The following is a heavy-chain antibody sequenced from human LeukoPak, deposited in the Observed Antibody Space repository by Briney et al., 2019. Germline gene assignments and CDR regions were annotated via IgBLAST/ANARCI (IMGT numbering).Heavy chain of an antibody. D-gene: IGHD2-2*01. V-gene: IGHV1-18*04. Sequence: ASVTVSCKASGYTFTNYYIHWVRQAPGQGLEWMGWISAYNGNTNYAQKLQGRVTMTTDTSTSTAYMELRSLRSDGPAVYFCXXDPAHRPWYFDLWGRGTLVTVSS. CDR2: ISAYNGNT. CDR3: XXDPAHRPWYFDL. CDR1: GYTFTNYY. J-gene: IGHJ2*01.